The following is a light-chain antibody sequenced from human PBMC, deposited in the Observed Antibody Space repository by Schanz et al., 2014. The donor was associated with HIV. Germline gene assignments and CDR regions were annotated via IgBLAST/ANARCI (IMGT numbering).Light chain of an antibody. CDR2: DVS. CDR1: SGDVGGYDY. J-gene: IGLJ1*01. CDR3: NSYSHSNTYV. Sequence: QSALTQPPSASGSPGQSVTISCTGTSGDVGGYDYVSWYQQHPGKAPKLMIYDVSNRPSGVSSRFSGSKSGNTASLTISGLQAEDEADYYCNSYSHSNTYVFGSGTKLTVL. V-gene: IGLV2-14*03.